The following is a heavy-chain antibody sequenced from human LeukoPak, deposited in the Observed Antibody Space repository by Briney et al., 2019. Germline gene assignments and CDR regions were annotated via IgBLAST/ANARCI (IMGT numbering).Heavy chain of an antibody. J-gene: IGHJ5*02. V-gene: IGHV3-7*03. CDR2: IKEDGGVR. CDR3: ALVGATNWFDP. Sequence: GGSLRLSCEGSAFIFSGHWMNWVRQTPGKGLEWVASIKEDGGVRQYVDSVKGRFSISRDNTKGSLFLQLNSLRAEDTAVYYCALVGATNWFDPWGQGTLVTVSS. D-gene: IGHD1-26*01. CDR1: AFIFSGHW.